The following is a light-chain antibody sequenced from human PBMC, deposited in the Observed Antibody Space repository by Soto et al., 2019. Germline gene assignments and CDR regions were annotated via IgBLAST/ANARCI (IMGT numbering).Light chain of an antibody. J-gene: IGLJ2*01. CDR2: ENN. V-gene: IGLV1-51*02. CDR3: GTCDSSLSGVV. Sequence: QSVLTQPPSVSAAPGQKVTISCSGSSSNIGNNYVSWYQQLPGTAPKLLIYENNKRPSGIPDRFSGSKSGTSATLGITGLQTGDEADYYGGTCDSSLSGVVFGGGTQLTVL. CDR1: SSNIGNNY.